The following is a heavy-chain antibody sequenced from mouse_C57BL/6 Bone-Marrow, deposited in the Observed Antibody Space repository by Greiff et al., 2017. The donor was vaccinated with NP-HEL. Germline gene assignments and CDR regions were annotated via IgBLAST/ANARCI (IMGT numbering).Heavy chain of an antibody. D-gene: IGHD1-1*01. Sequence: EVQLQQSGPELVKPGASVKISCKASGYSFTDYNMNWVKQSNGKSLEWIGVINPNYGTTSYNQKFKGKATLTVDQSSSTAYMQLNSLTSEDSAVYYCAREGGTTVVAPWYCDVWGTGTTVTVSS. V-gene: IGHV1-39*01. CDR1: GYSFTDYN. CDR2: INPNYGTT. J-gene: IGHJ1*03. CDR3: AREGGTTVVAPWYCDV.